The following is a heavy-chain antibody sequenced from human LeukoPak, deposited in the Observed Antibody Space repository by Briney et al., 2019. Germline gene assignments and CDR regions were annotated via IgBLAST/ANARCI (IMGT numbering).Heavy chain of an antibody. CDR2: ISYDGSNK. CDR1: GFTFSSYG. CDR3: AKGDCSSTSCYTIDF. J-gene: IGHJ4*02. Sequence: GGSLRLSCAASGFTFSSYGMHWVRQAPGKGLEWVAVISYDGSNKYYADSVKGRFTISRDNSKNTLYLQMNSLRAEDTAVYYCAKGDCSSTSCYTIDFWGQGTLVTVSS. D-gene: IGHD2-2*02. V-gene: IGHV3-30*18.